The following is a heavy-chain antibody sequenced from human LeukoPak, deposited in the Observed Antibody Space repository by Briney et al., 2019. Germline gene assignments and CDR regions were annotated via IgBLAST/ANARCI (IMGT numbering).Heavy chain of an antibody. V-gene: IGHV4-39*01. CDR3: ASLYYYDSSGYSDAFDI. CDR1: GGSISSSSYY. D-gene: IGHD3-22*01. Sequence: SETLSLTCTVSGGSISSSSYYWGWIRQPPGKGLEWIGSIYYSGSTYYNPSLKSRVTISVGTSKNQSSLKLSSVTAADTAVYYCASLYYYDSSGYSDAFDIWGQGTMVTVSS. CDR2: IYYSGST. J-gene: IGHJ3*02.